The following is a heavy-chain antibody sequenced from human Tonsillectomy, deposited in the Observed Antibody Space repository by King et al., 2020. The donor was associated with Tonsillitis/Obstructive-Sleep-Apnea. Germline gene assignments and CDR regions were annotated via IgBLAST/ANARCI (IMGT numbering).Heavy chain of an antibody. V-gene: IGHV7-4-1*02. J-gene: IGHJ6*03. Sequence: QLVQSGSELKKPGASVKVSCKASGYTFTNYVMNWVRQAPGQGLEWMGWINTNTGNPTYAQGFTGRFVFSLDTSVSTAYLQISSLKAEDTAVYYCARDGVIMAQRVMEHLRRHYYDYHLDVWGKGTTVTVSS. D-gene: IGHD6-6*01. CDR3: ARDGVIMAQRVMEHLRRHYYDYHLDV. CDR2: INTNTGNP. CDR1: GYTFTNYV.